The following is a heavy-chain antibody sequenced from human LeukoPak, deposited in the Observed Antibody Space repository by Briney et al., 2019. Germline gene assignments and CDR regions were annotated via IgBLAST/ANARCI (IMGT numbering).Heavy chain of an antibody. J-gene: IGHJ3*02. CDR2: TSPSGGTI. V-gene: IGHV3-48*04. CDR3: AREKKTEWTTGAFDM. Sequence: GGSLRLSCAASGFTFNSYSMNWARQAPETGLEWLSYTSPSGGTIYYTDSVKGRFTMSRDNAQNALYLEMNSLRAEDTAVYYCAREKKTEWTTGAFDMWGQGTMVIVSS. CDR1: GFTFNSYS. D-gene: IGHD3-3*01.